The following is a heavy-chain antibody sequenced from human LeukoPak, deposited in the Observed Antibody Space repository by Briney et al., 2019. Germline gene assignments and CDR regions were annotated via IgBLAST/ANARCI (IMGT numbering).Heavy chain of an antibody. D-gene: IGHD1-26*01. Sequence: PSETLSLTCTVSGGSISSSSYFWGWIRQPAGKRLEWIGRIYTSGSTNYNPSLKSRVTISIDASKNQFSLRLSSVTAADTAVYYCTRGGELMNFWGQGTLVTVSS. CDR1: GGSISSSSYF. CDR3: TRGGELMNF. J-gene: IGHJ4*02. CDR2: IYTSGST. V-gene: IGHV4-61*02.